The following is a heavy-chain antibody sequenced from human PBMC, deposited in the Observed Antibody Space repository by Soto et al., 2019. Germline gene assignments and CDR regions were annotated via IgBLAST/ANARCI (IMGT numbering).Heavy chain of an antibody. D-gene: IGHD2-2*01. V-gene: IGHV3-23*01. CDR1: GFTFNNYA. J-gene: IGHJ4*02. Sequence: EVQLLESGGGLVQPGGSLRLSCAASGFTFNNYAMTWVRQAPGQGLEWVSAISGSGDSTYYVDSAKGRFTISRDNSKSTLFLQMNSLRAEDTAIYYCAKDHCTSASCYAGPDYWGQGTLVTVSS. CDR2: ISGSGDST. CDR3: AKDHCTSASCYAGPDY.